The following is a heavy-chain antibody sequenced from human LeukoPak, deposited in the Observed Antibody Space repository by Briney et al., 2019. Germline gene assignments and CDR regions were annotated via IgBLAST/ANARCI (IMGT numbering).Heavy chain of an antibody. Sequence: GGSLRLSCAASGFTLSNYVLHWVRQAPGKGLEWVAAISNDGNRYYADSLEGRFTISRDNSKNTLYLQMNSLRAEDTAVYYCVRGAYSSSWLNFDYWGQGTLVTVSS. V-gene: IGHV3-30*03. D-gene: IGHD6-13*01. CDR1: GFTLSNYV. CDR3: VRGAYSSSWLNFDY. CDR2: ISNDGNR. J-gene: IGHJ4*02.